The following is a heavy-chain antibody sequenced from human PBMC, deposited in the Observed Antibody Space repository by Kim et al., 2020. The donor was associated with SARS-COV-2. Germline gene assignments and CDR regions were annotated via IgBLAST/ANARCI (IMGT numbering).Heavy chain of an antibody. V-gene: IGHV3-7*04. Sequence: GGSLRLSCAASGFTLSSYWMNWVRQAPGKGLEWVANIKQDRSEKYYVDSVKGRFTISRDNAKNSLYLQMNSLRAEDTAVYYCARGGHYWGQGTLVTVSS. CDR2: IKQDRSEK. J-gene: IGHJ4*02. D-gene: IGHD1-26*01. CDR1: GFTLSSYW. CDR3: ARGGHY.